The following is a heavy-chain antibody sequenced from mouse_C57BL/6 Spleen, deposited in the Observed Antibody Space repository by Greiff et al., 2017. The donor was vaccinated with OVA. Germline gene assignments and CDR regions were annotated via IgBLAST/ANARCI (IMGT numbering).Heavy chain of an antibody. CDR1: GYTFTDYY. J-gene: IGHJ4*01. D-gene: IGHD1-1*01. V-gene: IGHV1-76*01. Sequence: VQLQQSGAELVRPGASVKLSCKASGYTFTDYYINWVKQRPGQGLEWIARIYPGSGNTYYNEKFKGKATLTAEKSSSTAYMQLSSLTSEDSAVYFCASYGDYAMDYWGQGTSVTVSA. CDR2: IYPGSGNT. CDR3: ASYGDYAMDY.